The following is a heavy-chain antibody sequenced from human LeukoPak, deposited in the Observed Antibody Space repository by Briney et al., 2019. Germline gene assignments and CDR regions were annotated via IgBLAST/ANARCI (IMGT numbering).Heavy chain of an antibody. CDR3: AREFWNYRSGNLQAFHI. D-gene: IGHD3-10*01. CDR1: GGPISSYY. J-gene: IGHJ3*02. V-gene: IGHV4-4*07. Sequence: SETLSLTCTVSGGPISSYYWSWIRQPAGKGLEWIGRISPSGSTKYNPSLKSRVTISVDTSKNQFSLRLSSVTAADPAVYYCAREFWNYRSGNLQAFHIWGQGTLVTVSS. CDR2: ISPSGST.